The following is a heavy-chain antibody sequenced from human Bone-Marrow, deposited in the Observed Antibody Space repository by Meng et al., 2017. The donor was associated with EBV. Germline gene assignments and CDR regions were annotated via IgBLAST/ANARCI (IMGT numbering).Heavy chain of an antibody. CDR2: INPSGGAT. CDR3: ARGTLTY. Sequence: QVPLGQSGAEVKKPGASVKLSCKAFGYTFTTYYIHWVRQAPGQGLEWMGIINPSGGATSYAQKFQGRVTLTRDTSTSTVYMELSSLKSEDTAVYYCARGTLTYWGQGTLVTVSS. J-gene: IGHJ4*02. CDR1: GYTFTTYY. V-gene: IGHV1-46*01.